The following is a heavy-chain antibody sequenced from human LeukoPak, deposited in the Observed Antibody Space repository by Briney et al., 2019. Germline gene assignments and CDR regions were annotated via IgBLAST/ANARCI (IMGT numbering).Heavy chain of an antibody. Sequence: ASVKVSCKASGYTFTGHYMHWVRQAPGQGLEWMGWINPNSGGTKYAQKFQGRVTMTIDTSISTAYMDVSRLNFDDTAVYCCARPRTSGWIHDVYDIWGQGTMVTVSS. CDR2: INPNSGGT. V-gene: IGHV1-2*02. D-gene: IGHD6-19*01. CDR3: ARPRTSGWIHDVYDI. CDR1: GYTFTGHY. J-gene: IGHJ3*02.